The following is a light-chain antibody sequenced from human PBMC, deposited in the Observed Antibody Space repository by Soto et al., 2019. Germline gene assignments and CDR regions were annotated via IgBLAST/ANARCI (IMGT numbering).Light chain of an antibody. CDR3: CSYAGSNNVL. CDR2: EGS. J-gene: IGLJ2*01. Sequence: QSALTQPASVSGSPGQSVTMSCTGTSGDVGSYNLVSWYQQYPGKAPKVMIYEGSKRPSGVSNRFSGSKSGNTASLTISGLQAEDEADYYCCSYAGSNNVLFGGGTKLTVL. CDR1: SGDVGSYNL. V-gene: IGLV2-23*01.